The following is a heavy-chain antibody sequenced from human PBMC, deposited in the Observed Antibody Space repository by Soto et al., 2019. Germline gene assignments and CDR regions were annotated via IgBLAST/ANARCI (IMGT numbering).Heavy chain of an antibody. CDR2: ISGSGGST. D-gene: IGHD1-26*01. V-gene: IGHV3-23*01. Sequence: EVQLLESGGGLVQPGGSLRLSCAASGFTFSSYAMMWVRQAPVKGLEWVSAISGSGGSTYYADSVKGRFTISRDNSKNTLYLQMNSLRAEDTALYYCAIRGSGSYSDYWGQGTLVTVSS. J-gene: IGHJ4*02. CDR3: AIRGSGSYSDY. CDR1: GFTFSSYA.